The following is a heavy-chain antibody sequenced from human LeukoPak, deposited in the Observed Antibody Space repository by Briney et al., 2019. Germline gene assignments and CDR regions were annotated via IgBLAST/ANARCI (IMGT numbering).Heavy chain of an antibody. CDR3: ARDRMGGSFDY. V-gene: IGHV3-48*01. CDR1: EFAFSSYA. J-gene: IGHJ4*02. Sequence: GGSLRLSCAASEFAFSSYAMNWVRQAPGKGLEWVSFITGDSGTIYYVDSMKGRFTISRDNAKNSLYLQIDNLRAEDTAVYYCARDRMGGSFDYWGQGTPVTVSS. CDR2: ITGDSGTI. D-gene: IGHD2-15*01.